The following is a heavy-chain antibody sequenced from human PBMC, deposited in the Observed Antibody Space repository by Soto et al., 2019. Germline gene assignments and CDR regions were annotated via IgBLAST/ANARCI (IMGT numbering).Heavy chain of an antibody. D-gene: IGHD2-15*01. CDR1: GFTFSSYG. V-gene: IGHV3-30*18. CDR3: AKGYFSGGSCYSDY. J-gene: IGHJ4*02. Sequence: GGSLRLSCAASGFTFSSYGMHWVRQAPGKGLEWVAVISYDGSNKYYADSVKGRFTISRDNSKNTLYLQMNSLRAEDTAVYYCAKGYFSGGSCYSDYWGQGTLVTVSS. CDR2: ISYDGSNK.